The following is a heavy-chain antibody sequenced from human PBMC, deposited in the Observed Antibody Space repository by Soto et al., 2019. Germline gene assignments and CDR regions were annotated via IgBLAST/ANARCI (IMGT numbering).Heavy chain of an antibody. CDR1: GGTFSSYA. J-gene: IGHJ6*02. CDR2: IIPIFGTA. V-gene: IGHV1-69*13. Sequence: SVKVSCKASGGTFSSYAISWVRQAPGQGLEWMGGIIPIFGTANYAQKFQGRVTITADESTSTAYMELSSLRSEDTAVYYCARKGSYYYYGMDVWGQGTTVTVSS. CDR3: ARKGSYYYYGMDV. D-gene: IGHD3-10*01.